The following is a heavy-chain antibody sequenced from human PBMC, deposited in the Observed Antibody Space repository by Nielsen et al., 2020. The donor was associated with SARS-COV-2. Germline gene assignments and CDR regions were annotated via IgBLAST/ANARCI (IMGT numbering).Heavy chain of an antibody. V-gene: IGHV3-48*01. Sequence: GGSLRLSCAASGFTFSSYSMNWVRQAPGKGLEWVSYISSSSGTIYYADSVKGRFTISRDNAKNSLYLQMNSLRAEDTAVYYCARRTTVTTFGLIDIWGQGTMVTVSS. CDR2: ISSSSGTI. CDR3: ARRTTVTTFGLIDI. D-gene: IGHD4-17*01. CDR1: GFTFSSYS. J-gene: IGHJ3*02.